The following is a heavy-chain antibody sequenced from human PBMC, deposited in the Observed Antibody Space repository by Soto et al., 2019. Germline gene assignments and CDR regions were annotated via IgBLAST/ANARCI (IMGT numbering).Heavy chain of an antibody. CDR2: ISGDGSST. J-gene: IGHJ3*01. CDR3: ARSLPGTYGAFDL. Sequence: EVQLVDSGGGLVQPGGSLRLSCAASEFTFRSYWMHWVRQSPGKGLVWVSRISGDGSSTNYADSVKGRFTISRDNAKNTVYWEVDTVRAEDTAVYYCARSLPGTYGAFDLWGRGTMVTVSS. CDR1: EFTFRSYW. D-gene: IGHD1-7*01. V-gene: IGHV3-74*01.